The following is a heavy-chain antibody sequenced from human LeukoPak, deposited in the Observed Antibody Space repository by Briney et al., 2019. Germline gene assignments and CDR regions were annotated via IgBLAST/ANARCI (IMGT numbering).Heavy chain of an antibody. CDR1: GFTVSSNF. CDR2: IWNDGTNK. D-gene: IGHD5-12*01. CDR3: ARDIVLYSGYELENAFNV. J-gene: IGHJ3*01. Sequence: GGSLRLSCAASGFTVSSNFMHWVRQAPGKGLEWVAAIWNDGTNKYSADSVTGRFTISRDNSKNMLYLQMNSLRAEDTAVYYCARDIVLYSGYELENAFNVWGQGTMVTVSS. V-gene: IGHV3-33*08.